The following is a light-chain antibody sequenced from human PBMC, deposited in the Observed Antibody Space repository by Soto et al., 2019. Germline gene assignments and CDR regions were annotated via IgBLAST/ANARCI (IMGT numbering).Light chain of an antibody. CDR2: AAS. CDR3: QKYNSAPWVT. V-gene: IGKV1-27*01. J-gene: IGKJ3*01. CDR1: QGISNY. Sequence: DIQMTQSPSSLSASVGDRVTITCRASQGISNYLAWYQQKPGKVPKLLIYAASTLQSGVPSRFSGSGSGTDFTLTISSLQPEDVATHYCQKYNSAPWVTFGPGTKVDIK.